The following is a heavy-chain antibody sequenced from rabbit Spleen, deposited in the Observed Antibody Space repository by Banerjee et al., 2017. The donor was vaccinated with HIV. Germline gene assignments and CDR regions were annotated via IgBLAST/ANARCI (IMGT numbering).Heavy chain of an antibody. CDR1: GVSFSNYNF. CDR3: ARDLVGVIGWNFYL. Sequence: LVEYGGDLVQPGASLTLTCTASGVSFSNYNFMCWVRQAPGKGLEWIACIDTGSRDFTYYASWAKGRFTISKTSSTTVTLRMTSLTAADRAAYFCARDLVGVIGWNFYLWGQGTLVTVS. J-gene: IGHJ6*01. D-gene: IGHD1-1*01. CDR2: IDTGSRDFT. V-gene: IGHV1S40*01.